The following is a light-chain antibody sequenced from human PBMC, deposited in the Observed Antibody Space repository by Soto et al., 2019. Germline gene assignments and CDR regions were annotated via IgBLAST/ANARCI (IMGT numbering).Light chain of an antibody. CDR1: RSVLQTSNNKDY. CDR2: WAS. J-gene: IGKJ1*01. V-gene: IGKV4-1*01. CDR3: QQYYTTPQS. Sequence: DIVMTQSPDSLAVSLGERATINFKSSRSVLQTSNNKDYLAWYQQKPGQPPKLLIAWASTRESGVPDRFSGSESGTDFTLTITSMQAEDVAVYYCQQYYTTPQSFGQGTKVEIK.